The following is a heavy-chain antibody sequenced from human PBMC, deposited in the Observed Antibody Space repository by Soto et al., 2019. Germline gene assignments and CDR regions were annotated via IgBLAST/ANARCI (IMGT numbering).Heavy chain of an antibody. V-gene: IGHV1-69*12. Sequence: QVQLVQSGAEVKKPGSSVKVSCKASGGTFSSYAISWVRQAPGQGLEWMGGIIPIFGTANYAQKFQGRVTITADESTSTAYMERSSLRTEDTAVYYCARGGDSSGYYYVALDYWGQGTLVTVSS. D-gene: IGHD3-22*01. CDR3: ARGGDSSGYYYVALDY. CDR1: GGTFSSYA. CDR2: IIPIFGTA. J-gene: IGHJ4*02.